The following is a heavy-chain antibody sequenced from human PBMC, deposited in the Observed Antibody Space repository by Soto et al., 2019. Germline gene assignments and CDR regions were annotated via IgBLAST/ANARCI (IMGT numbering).Heavy chain of an antibody. CDR2: VYYSGTT. CDR1: GGSISSSLSY. Sequence: QLQLQESGPGLVKPSETLSLTCSVSGGSISSSLSYWGWIRQPPGKGLEWIGSVYYSGTTYYKPSLESRVTISLDTSKNQFSLKLTSVTAADTAVYYCARRVSRHGDYLFDYWGQGTLVTVSS. J-gene: IGHJ4*02. CDR3: ARRVSRHGDYLFDY. V-gene: IGHV4-39*01. D-gene: IGHD4-17*01.